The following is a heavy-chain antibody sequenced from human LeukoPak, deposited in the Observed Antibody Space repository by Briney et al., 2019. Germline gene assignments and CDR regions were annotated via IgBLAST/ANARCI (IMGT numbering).Heavy chain of an antibody. D-gene: IGHD3-22*01. CDR3: ARSYDYYDSSGYWGDAFDI. V-gene: IGHV4-4*07. CDR2: IYTSGST. Sequence: SETLSLTCTVSGGSIGSYYWSWIRQPAGKGLEWIGRIYTSGSTNYNPSLKSRVTMSVDTSKNQFSLKLSSVTAADTAVYYCARSYDYYDSSGYWGDAFDIWGQGTMVTVSS. J-gene: IGHJ3*02. CDR1: GGSIGSYY.